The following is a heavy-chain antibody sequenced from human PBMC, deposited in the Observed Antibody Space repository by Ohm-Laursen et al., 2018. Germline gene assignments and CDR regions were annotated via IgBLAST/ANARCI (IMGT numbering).Heavy chain of an antibody. V-gene: IGHV3-30*03. J-gene: IGHJ3*02. CDR3: ARDPTFHAFDI. Sequence: SLRLSCAASGFTFSSYGMHWVRQAPGKGLEWVAVISYDGSNKYYADSVKGRFTISRDNSKNTLCLQINSLKGEDTAVYFCARDPTFHAFDIWGQGTMVTVSS. CDR2: ISYDGSNK. D-gene: IGHD2/OR15-2a*01. CDR1: GFTFSSYG.